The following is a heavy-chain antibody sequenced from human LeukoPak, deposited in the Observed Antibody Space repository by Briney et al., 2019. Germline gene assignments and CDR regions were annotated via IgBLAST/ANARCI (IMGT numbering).Heavy chain of an antibody. CDR2: IKEDGSEK. D-gene: IGHD2-15*01. V-gene: IGHV3-7*05. J-gene: IGHJ4*02. CDR3: ARQDCSGGSCYSIPFDY. CDR1: GFTFDSYW. Sequence: GGSLRLSCTTSGFTFDSYWMSWVRQAPGKGLEWVANIKEDGSEKYYVDSVKGRFTISRDNAKNSVYLQMNSLRGEDTAVYYCARQDCSGGSCYSIPFDYWGQGTLVTASS.